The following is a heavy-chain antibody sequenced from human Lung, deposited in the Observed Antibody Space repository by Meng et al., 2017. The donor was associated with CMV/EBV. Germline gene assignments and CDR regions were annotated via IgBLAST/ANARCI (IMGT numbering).Heavy chain of an antibody. CDR2: IRSKAYGGTT. V-gene: IGHV3-49*04. Sequence: SXKISXTASGFTFGDYAMSWVRQAPGKGLEWVGFIRSKAYGGTTEYAASVKGRFTISRDDSKSIAYLQMNSLKTEDTAVYYCTTYFSGSGDYWGRGTHVTVSS. D-gene: IGHD3-10*01. CDR1: GFTFGDYA. CDR3: TTYFSGSGDY. J-gene: IGHJ4*02.